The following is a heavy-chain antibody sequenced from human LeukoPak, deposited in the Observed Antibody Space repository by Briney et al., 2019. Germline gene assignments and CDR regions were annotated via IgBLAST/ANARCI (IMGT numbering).Heavy chain of an antibody. Sequence: PSETLSLTCAVSGYSISSGYYWGWIRQPPGKELEWIGSIYHSGSTYYNPSLQSRVTISVDTSRNQFSLNLSSVTAADTAVYYCARGRAGSYRSYFDYWGQGTLVTVSS. CDR2: IYHSGST. CDR1: GYSISSGYY. CDR3: ARGRAGSYRSYFDY. D-gene: IGHD3-10*01. V-gene: IGHV4-38-2*01. J-gene: IGHJ4*02.